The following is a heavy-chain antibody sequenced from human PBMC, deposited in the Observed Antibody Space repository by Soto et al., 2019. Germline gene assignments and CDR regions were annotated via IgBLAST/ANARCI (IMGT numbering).Heavy chain of an antibody. CDR3: AKDFYTVRVPAAPRPHYFDF. Sequence: QVQLVESGGGVVQPGRSLRLSCAASGFTFSNYDMHWVRQAPGEGLEWVAVLSFDGSNKNYADSVKGRFTISRDNSKNTPFLQMNSLRTEDTAVYFCAKDFYTVRVPAAPRPHYFDFWGPGTLVTVSS. CDR2: LSFDGSNK. CDR1: GFTFSNYD. V-gene: IGHV3-30*18. J-gene: IGHJ4*02. D-gene: IGHD2-2*01.